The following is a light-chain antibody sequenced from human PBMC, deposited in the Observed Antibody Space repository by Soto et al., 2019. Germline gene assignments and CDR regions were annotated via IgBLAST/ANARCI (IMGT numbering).Light chain of an antibody. J-gene: IGKJ5*01. CDR2: AAS. V-gene: IGKV1-12*01. CDR1: QGISSW. CDR3: QHYNNWPIT. Sequence: DIQMTQSPSSVSASVGDRVTITCRASQGISSWLAWYQQKPGTAPKLLIYAASSLQGGVPSRFSGSGSGTEFTLTISSLQAADFAVYHCQHYNNWPITFGQGTRLEI.